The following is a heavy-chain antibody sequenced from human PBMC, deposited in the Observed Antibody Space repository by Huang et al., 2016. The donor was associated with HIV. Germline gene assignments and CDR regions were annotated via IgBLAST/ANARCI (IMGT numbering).Heavy chain of an antibody. J-gene: IGHJ4*02. CDR2: INPKRGGT. Sequence: QVQLVQSGAEVKNPGASVRVSCKASGYTFTDSNIHWVRQAPGQGLEWMGWINPKRGGTIYAQRFQGRSTMTRDTTISTGHMDLRRIQSDDTAVYFCARDWSFGSSTSPADWGQGTLVTVSS. V-gene: IGHV1-2*02. CDR1: GYTFTDSN. D-gene: IGHD6-6*01. CDR3: ARDWSFGSSTSPAD.